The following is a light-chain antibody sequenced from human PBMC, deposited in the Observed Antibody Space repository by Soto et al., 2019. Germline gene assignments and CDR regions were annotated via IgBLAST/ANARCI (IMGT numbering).Light chain of an antibody. CDR3: SSYTGSNNLA. CDR1: NSDVDTYNF. V-gene: IGLV2-8*01. CDR2: EVS. Sequence: QSALTQPPSASGSPGQSVTISCTGTNSDVDTYNFVSWYQQHPGKAPKLILYEVSKRPLGVPDRFSGSRSANAASLTVSGLQAEDEADYFCSSYTGSNNLAFGGGTKLTVL. J-gene: IGLJ2*01.